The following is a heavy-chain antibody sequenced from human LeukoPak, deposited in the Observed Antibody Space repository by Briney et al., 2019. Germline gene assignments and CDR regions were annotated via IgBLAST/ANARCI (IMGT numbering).Heavy chain of an antibody. CDR2: IWYDGSNK. CDR3: AKWGADSSGYYYAHPFDY. V-gene: IGHV3-33*06. CDR1: GFTFSSYG. Sequence: PGGSLRLSCAASGFTFSSYGMHWVRQAPGKGLEWVAVIWYDGSNKYYADSVKGRFTISRDNSKNTLYLQMNSLRAEDTAVYYCAKWGADSSGYYYAHPFDYWGQGTLVTVSS. D-gene: IGHD3-22*01. J-gene: IGHJ4*02.